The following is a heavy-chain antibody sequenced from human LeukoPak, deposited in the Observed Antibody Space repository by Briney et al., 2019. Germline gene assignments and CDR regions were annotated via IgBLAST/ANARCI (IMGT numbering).Heavy chain of an antibody. CDR2: ISSSSSYI. Sequence: PGGSLRLSCAASGFTFSSYSMNWVHQAPGKGLEWVSSISSSSSYIYYADSVKGRFTISRDNAKNSLYLQMNSLRAEDTAVYYCARVPTMVRGALYYYYGMDVWGQGTTVTVSS. V-gene: IGHV3-21*01. CDR1: GFTFSSYS. D-gene: IGHD3-10*01. CDR3: ARVPTMVRGALYYYYGMDV. J-gene: IGHJ6*02.